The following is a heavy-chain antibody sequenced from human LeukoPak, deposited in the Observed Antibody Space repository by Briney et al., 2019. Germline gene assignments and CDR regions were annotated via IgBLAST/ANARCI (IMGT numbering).Heavy chain of an antibody. CDR3: ARAEGDYYGMDV. D-gene: IGHD1-14*01. CDR2: IYYSGST. V-gene: IGHV4-59*01. CDR1: GGSISSYY. J-gene: IGHJ6*02. Sequence: SETLSLTCTVSGGSISSYYWSWIRQPPGKGLEWIGYIYYSGSTNYNPSLKSRVTISVDTSKNQFSLKLSSVTAADTAVYCCARAEGDYYGMDVWGQGTTVTVSS.